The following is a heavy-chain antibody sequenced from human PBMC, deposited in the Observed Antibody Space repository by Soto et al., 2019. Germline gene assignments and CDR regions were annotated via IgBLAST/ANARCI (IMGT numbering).Heavy chain of an antibody. CDR2: IKEDGIEK. CDR3: ADSGSYTDV. V-gene: IGHV3-7*01. CDR1: GFTFSSYW. D-gene: IGHD5-12*01. Sequence: EVQLVESGGGLVQPGGSLRLSCAASGFTFSSYWMTWVRQAPGKGLEWVANIKEDGIEKYYVDSVKGRFTISRDNAKNSVYLQMQSLRAKDTVLYYFADSGSYTDVWGKGTTVTVSS. J-gene: IGHJ6*03.